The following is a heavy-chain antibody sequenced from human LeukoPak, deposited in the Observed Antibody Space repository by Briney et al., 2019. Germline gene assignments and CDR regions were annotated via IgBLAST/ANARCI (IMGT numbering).Heavy chain of an antibody. J-gene: IGHJ4*02. D-gene: IGHD6-13*01. Sequence: ASVKVSCKASGYTFTSYYMHWVRQAPGQGLEWMGIINPSGGSTNYAQKLQGRVTTTTDTSTSTAYMELRSLRSDDTAVYYCARDSSSWYPYGNFDYWGQGTLVTVSS. CDR3: ARDSSSWYPYGNFDY. CDR1: GYTFTSYY. V-gene: IGHV1-46*01. CDR2: INPSGGST.